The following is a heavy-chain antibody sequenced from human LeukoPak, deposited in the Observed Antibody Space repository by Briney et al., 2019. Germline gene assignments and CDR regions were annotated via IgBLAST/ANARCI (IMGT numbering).Heavy chain of an antibody. CDR2: ISSSSTI. CDR3: ARAGYYDSSGQGFDY. CDR1: GFTFSGYT. V-gene: IGHV3-48*02. Sequence: PGGSLRLPCAASGFTFSGYTMNWVRQAPGKGLEWVSYISSSSTIYYAGSVKGRFTISRDNAKNSLYLQMNSLRDEDTAVYYCARAGYYDSSGQGFDYWGQGTLVTVSS. D-gene: IGHD3-22*01. J-gene: IGHJ4*02.